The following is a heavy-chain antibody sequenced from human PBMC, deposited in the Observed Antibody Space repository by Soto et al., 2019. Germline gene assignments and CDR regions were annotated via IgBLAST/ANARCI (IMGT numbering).Heavy chain of an antibody. Sequence: SHTLSLTCAITGDSVSSNSAGWSWVRQSPSIGLEWLGRTYYRSKWYYEYAVSVRGRITINPDTSKNQYSLQLNSVTPEDTAVYFCARGEQYSGRIFDYWGQGTLVTVSS. CDR2: TYYRSKWYY. D-gene: IGHD1-26*01. V-gene: IGHV6-1*01. J-gene: IGHJ4*01. CDR1: GDSVSSNSAG. CDR3: ARGEQYSGRIFDY.